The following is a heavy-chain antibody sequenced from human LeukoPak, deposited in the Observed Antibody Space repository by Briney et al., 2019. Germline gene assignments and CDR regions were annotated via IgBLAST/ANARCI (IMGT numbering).Heavy chain of an antibody. CDR2: INPSGGST. CDR1: GYTFTGYY. V-gene: IGHV1-46*01. D-gene: IGHD3-10*01. Sequence: ASVKVSCKASGYTFTGYYMHWVRQAPGQGLEWMGIINPSGGSTSYAQKFQGRVTMTRDMSTSTVYMELSSLRSEDTAVYYCARSAYYYGSGSYLPGDYWGQGTLVTVSS. J-gene: IGHJ4*02. CDR3: ARSAYYYGSGSYLPGDY.